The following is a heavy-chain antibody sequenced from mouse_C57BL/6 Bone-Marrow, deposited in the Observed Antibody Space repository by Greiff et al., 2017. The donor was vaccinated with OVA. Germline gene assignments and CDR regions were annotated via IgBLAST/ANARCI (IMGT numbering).Heavy chain of an antibody. CDR3: ARREGYWAMDY. Sequence: QVTLKVSGPGILQPSQTLSLTCSFSGFSLSTFGMGVGWIRQPSGKGLEWLAHIWWDDDKRYNPSLKSRLTISKDTSRNQVFLKITSVDTADTATYYCARREGYWAMDYWGQGTSVTVSS. J-gene: IGHJ4*01. V-gene: IGHV8-12*01. D-gene: IGHD2-14*01. CDR1: GFSLSTFGMG. CDR2: IWWDDDK.